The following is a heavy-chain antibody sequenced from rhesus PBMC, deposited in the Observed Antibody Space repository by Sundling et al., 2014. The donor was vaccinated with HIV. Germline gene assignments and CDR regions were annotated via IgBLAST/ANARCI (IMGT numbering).Heavy chain of an antibody. D-gene: IGHD4-23*01. Sequence: EVQLVESGGGLVLPGGSLRLSCAASGFTFNTYHMSWVRQAPGKGLEWVSSISSAGVYIHYSDSVKGRFTISRDNAKNSLSLQMNSLRAEDTAVYYCTREMIYSTDFDYWGQGVLVTVSS. CDR3: TREMIYSTDFDY. CDR2: ISSAGVYI. CDR1: GFTFNTYH. V-gene: IGHV3-136*01. J-gene: IGHJ4*01.